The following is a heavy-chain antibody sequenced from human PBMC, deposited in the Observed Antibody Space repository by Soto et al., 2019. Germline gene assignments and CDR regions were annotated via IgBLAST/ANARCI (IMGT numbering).Heavy chain of an antibody. D-gene: IGHD3-3*01. Sequence: GESLKISCKGSGYSFTSYWIGWVRQMPGKGLEWMGIIYPGDSDTRYSPSFQGQVTISADKSISTAYLQWSRLKASDTAMYYSARRGPPVVCGVVTPSHYYYIGVWRKGPRGTASS. V-gene: IGHV5-51*01. CDR2: IYPGDSDT. J-gene: IGHJ6*03. CDR1: GYSFTSYW. CDR3: ARRGPPVVCGVVTPSHYYYIGV.